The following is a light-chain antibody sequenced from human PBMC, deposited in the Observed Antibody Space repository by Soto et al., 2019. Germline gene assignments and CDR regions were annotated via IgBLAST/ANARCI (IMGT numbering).Light chain of an antibody. CDR3: QSYDPTLRTSL. Sequence: QTVVTQPPSVSGAPGQRVTISCTGSSSNIGAGHAVHWYQQHPGTAPKLLIHSNNNRPSGVPDRFSGSKSGTSASLAIAGLQADDEADYYCQSYDPTLRTSLFGGGTQLTVL. J-gene: IGLJ7*01. V-gene: IGLV1-40*01. CDR2: SNN. CDR1: SSNIGAGHA.